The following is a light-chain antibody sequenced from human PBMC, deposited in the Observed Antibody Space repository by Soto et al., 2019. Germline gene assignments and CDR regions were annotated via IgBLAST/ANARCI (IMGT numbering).Light chain of an antibody. CDR1: QSVSSY. CDR2: DAS. Sequence: IVLTHSPASIALSPWARATSSCGASQSVSSYLAWYQQKPGQAPRLLIYDASNRATGIPARFSGRGSGTDFTLTISSLEPEECAVYYCKQRSNWGGTFGEGTRLDI. J-gene: IGKJ5*01. V-gene: IGKV3-11*01. CDR3: KQRSNWGGT.